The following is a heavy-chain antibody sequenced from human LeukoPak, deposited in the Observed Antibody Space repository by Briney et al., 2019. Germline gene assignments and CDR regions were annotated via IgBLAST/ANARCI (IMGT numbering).Heavy chain of an antibody. J-gene: IGHJ4*02. CDR2: ISSDGSNK. V-gene: IGHV3-33*01. CDR3: ARGKYSNGWYYFDY. D-gene: IGHD6-19*01. Sequence: PGGSLRLSCAASGFTFSSYGMHRVRQAPGKGLEWVAVISSDGSNKNYADSVKGRFTISRDNTKNTLYLQMNSLRAEDTVVYYCARGKYSNGWYYFDYWGQGTLVTVSS. CDR1: GFTFSSYG.